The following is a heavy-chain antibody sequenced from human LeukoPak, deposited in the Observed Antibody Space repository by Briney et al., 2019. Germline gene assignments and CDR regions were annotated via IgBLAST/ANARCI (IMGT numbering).Heavy chain of an antibody. CDR3: ARGPYSSGWYAYYYYMDV. CDR2: MNPNSGNT. D-gene: IGHD6-19*01. Sequence: ASVKVSCKASGYTFTGYYMHWVRQAPGQGLEWMGWMNPNSGNTGYAQKFQGRVTMTRNTSISTAYMELSSLRSEDTAVYYCARGPYSSGWYAYYYYMDVWGKGTTVTVSS. CDR1: GYTFTGYY. J-gene: IGHJ6*03. V-gene: IGHV1-8*02.